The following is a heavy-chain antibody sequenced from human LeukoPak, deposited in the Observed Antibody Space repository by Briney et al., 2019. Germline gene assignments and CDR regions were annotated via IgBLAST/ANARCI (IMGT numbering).Heavy chain of an antibody. Sequence: GGSLRLSCAASGFSFSDYDMNWVRQAPGRGLEWTSYISTRGGTVYYADSVKGRFTIARDNAKNSLYLQMNSLRAEDTAVYYCARDRRYFDWVFDYWGQGSLVTVSS. J-gene: IGHJ4*02. CDR2: ISTRGGTV. CDR1: GFSFSDYD. CDR3: ARDRRYFDWVFDY. D-gene: IGHD3-9*01. V-gene: IGHV3-48*03.